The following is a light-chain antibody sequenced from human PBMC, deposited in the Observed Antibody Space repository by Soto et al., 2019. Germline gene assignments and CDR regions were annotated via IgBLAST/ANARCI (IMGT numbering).Light chain of an antibody. CDR1: QSVSSY. Sequence: EIVLTQFPATLSLSPGDGATLSCRASQSVSSYLAWYQQKRGQDHRLLIYDSSNRATGIPARFSGRGSGTDLSLIFSGLEPEDCAVDYCQQRSVCPLTFGGGTKVEIK. CDR3: QQRSVCPLT. V-gene: IGKV3-11*01. CDR2: DSS. J-gene: IGKJ4*01.